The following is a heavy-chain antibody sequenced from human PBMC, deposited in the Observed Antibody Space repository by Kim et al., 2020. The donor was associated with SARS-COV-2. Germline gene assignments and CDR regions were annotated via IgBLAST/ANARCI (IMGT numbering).Heavy chain of an antibody. CDR2: NNHSGGT. CDR3: ARGHVGVVPAPILGLGPFSYYYNMDV. CDR1: GGSLSGYS. Sequence: SETLSLTCVVYGGSLSGYSWNWIRQPPGKGLEWIGENNHSGGTKASPSLKSRVTMSIDTSQIQFSLRLTSVTAADSAVYFCARGHVGVVPAPILGLGPFSYYYNMDVWGRGATVTVSS. V-gene: IGHV4-34*01. D-gene: IGHD2-2*01. J-gene: IGHJ6*03.